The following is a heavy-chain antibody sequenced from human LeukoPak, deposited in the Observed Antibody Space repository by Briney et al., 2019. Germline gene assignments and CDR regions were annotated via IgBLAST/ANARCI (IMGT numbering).Heavy chain of an antibody. V-gene: IGHV4-31*03. CDR1: GASFNSDDQY. CDR2: IHPSGML. Sequence: MASETLSLTCTVSGASFNSDDQYWNWIRQSPGKGLEWIGSIHPSGMLYNNPSLESRVTMSRDTSKNQFSLNLNSVTAADTAVYFCWRGLEGKNLGSWAKGILVTVS. J-gene: IGHJ5*02. D-gene: IGHD1-1*01. CDR3: WRGLEGKNLGS.